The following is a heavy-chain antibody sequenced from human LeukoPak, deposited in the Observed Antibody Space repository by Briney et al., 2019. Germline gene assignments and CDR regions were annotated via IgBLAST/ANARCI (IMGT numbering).Heavy chain of an antibody. CDR2: ISSSSSYI. Sequence: GGSLRLSCAASGFTFSSSSMNWVRQAPGKGLEWVSSISSSSSYIYYADSVKGRFTISRDNAKNSLYLQMNSLRAEDAAVYYCARTQVNYFDYWGQGTLVTVSS. J-gene: IGHJ4*02. CDR3: ARTQVNYFDY. CDR1: GFTFSSSS. D-gene: IGHD2-21*01. V-gene: IGHV3-21*01.